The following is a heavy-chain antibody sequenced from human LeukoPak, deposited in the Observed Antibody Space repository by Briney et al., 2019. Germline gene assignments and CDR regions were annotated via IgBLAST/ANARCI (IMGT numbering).Heavy chain of an antibody. J-gene: IGHJ5*02. Sequence: SSETLSLTCTVSGGSISSSSYYWGWIRQPPGKGLEWIGSIYYSGSTYYNPSLKSRVAISVDTSKNRFSPKLSSVTAADTAVYYCARRRFNWFDPWGQGTLVTVSS. CDR1: GGSISSSSYY. CDR3: ARRRFNWFDP. V-gene: IGHV4-39*01. CDR2: IYYSGST.